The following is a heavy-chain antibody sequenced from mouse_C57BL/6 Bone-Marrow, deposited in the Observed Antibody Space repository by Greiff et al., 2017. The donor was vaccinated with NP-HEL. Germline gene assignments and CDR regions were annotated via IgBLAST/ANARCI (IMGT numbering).Heavy chain of an antibody. J-gene: IGHJ3*01. CDR1: GYAFSSYW. D-gene: IGHD2-2*01. CDR2: IYPGDGDT. CDR3: ARRRSTMVTAWFAY. Sequence: VQLQQSGAELVKPGASVKISCKASGYAFSSYWMNWVKQRPGKGLEWIGQIYPGDGDTNYNGKFKGKATLTADKSSSTAYMQLSSLTSEDSAVYFCARRRSTMVTAWFAYWGQGTLVTVSA. V-gene: IGHV1-80*01.